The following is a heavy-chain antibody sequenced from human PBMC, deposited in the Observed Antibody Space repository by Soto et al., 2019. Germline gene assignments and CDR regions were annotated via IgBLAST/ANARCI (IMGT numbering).Heavy chain of an antibody. J-gene: IGHJ4*02. CDR2: ISGFKGNT. CDR1: GYTFTSYG. V-gene: IGHV1-18*01. D-gene: IGHD6-13*01. CDR3: ARERGFASSWGYFFDY. Sequence: QVQLVQSGAEVKKTGASVKVSCKASGYTFTSYGITWVRQAPGQGLEWMGWISGFKGNTQYAQKFQGRVTMTTDTSTSTAYMELRNLRSDDTAVYYCARERGFASSWGYFFDYWGQGTLVTVSS.